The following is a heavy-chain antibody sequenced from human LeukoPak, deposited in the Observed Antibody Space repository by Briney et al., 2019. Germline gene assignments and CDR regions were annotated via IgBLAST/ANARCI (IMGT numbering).Heavy chain of an antibody. CDR3: PRKWEHARYWYFDL. D-gene: IGHD1-26*01. CDR2: ISSDVSKK. V-gene: IGHV3-30*03. Sequence: GGSLRLSCAASGFTFSSYGMNWVRQAPGKGLEWVAIISSDVSKKYHADSVKGRFTISRDNSKNTLYLQMGSLRAEDMAVYYCPRKWEHARYWYFDLWGRGTLVTVSS. CDR1: GFTFSSYG. J-gene: IGHJ2*01.